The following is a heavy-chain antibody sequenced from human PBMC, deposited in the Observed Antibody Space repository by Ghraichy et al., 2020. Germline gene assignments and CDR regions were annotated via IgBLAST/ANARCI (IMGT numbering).Heavy chain of an antibody. J-gene: IGHJ5*02. CDR1: GGSISSGGYY. V-gene: IGHV4-31*03. Sequence: SETLSLTCTVSGGSISSGGYYWSWIRQHPGKGLEWIGYIYYSGSTYYNPSLKSRVTISVDTSKNQFSLKLSSVTAADTAVYYCARGLSDFWSGYYRGRFDPWGQGTLVTVSS. D-gene: IGHD3-3*01. CDR2: IYYSGST. CDR3: ARGLSDFWSGYYRGRFDP.